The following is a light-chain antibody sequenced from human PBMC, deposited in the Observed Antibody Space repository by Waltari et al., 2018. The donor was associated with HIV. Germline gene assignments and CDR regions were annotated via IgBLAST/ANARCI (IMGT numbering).Light chain of an antibody. V-gene: IGLV10-54*04. CDR2: RNN. Sequence: LTQPPSMSTVSGQTATVTCIGDNTNVHPQRAAWVQHRQGHPPTLLSHRNNNRPSGVSERFSASRAGDTTFLTISGLQSEDEADYFCLAWDTNLGGWVFGGGTHLTV. CDR3: LAWDTNLGGWV. CDR1: NTNVHPQR. J-gene: IGLJ3*02.